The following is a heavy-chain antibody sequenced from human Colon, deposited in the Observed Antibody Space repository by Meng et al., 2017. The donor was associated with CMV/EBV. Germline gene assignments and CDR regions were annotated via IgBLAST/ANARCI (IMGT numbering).Heavy chain of an antibody. J-gene: IGHJ6*02. V-gene: IGHV3-11*04. D-gene: IGHD1-20*01. CDR2: ISNSGDAR. Sequence: GESLKISCTASGFSLSDYYMAWIRQAPGKGLEWISYISNSGDARHYADSVEGRFTISRDNSKNTLHLQMNSLRADDTAVYYCAKGRGPNSVTGTPGDYYYQYAMDVWGQGTTVTVSS. CDR1: GFSLSDYY. CDR3: AKGRGPNSVTGTPGDYYYQYAMDV.